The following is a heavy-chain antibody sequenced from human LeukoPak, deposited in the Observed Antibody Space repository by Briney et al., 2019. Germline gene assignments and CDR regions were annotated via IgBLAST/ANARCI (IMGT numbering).Heavy chain of an antibody. J-gene: IGHJ5*02. CDR3: ARRYDYVWGSYHH. CDR2: IYYSGSS. CDR1: GGSISSTTYY. Sequence: SETLSLTCTVSGGSISSTTYYWGWIRQPPGKGLEWIGSIYYSGSSYYNPSLRSRVTISVDTSKNQFSLKLSSVTAADTAVYYCARRYDYVWGSYHHWGQGTLVTVSS. V-gene: IGHV4-39*01. D-gene: IGHD3-16*02.